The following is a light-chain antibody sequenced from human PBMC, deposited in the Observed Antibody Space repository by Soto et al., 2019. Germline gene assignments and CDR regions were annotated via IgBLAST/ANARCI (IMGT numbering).Light chain of an antibody. Sequence: DIQMTQSPSSLSASIGDRVTITCLASQDIRNSLAWYQHRPGKIPNLLIYAASTLQSGVPSRFSGRGSGTDFTLTISSLQPEDGATYYCQKYISAPYTFCPGTKVDI. CDR2: AAS. V-gene: IGKV1-27*01. CDR3: QKYISAPYT. J-gene: IGKJ3*01. CDR1: QDIRNS.